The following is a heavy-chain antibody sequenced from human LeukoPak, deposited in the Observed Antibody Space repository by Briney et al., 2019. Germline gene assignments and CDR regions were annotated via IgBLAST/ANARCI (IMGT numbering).Heavy chain of an antibody. CDR3: ARDLHWGPDY. Sequence: ASVKVSCKASGYTFTGYYIHLVRQAPGQGLEWMGWINPNTGDTNYAQKFQGRVTMTRDTSISTAYMGLSRLRSDDTAVYYCARDLHWGPDYWGQGTLVTVSS. J-gene: IGHJ4*02. D-gene: IGHD7-27*01. V-gene: IGHV1-2*02. CDR2: INPNTGDT. CDR1: GYTFTGYY.